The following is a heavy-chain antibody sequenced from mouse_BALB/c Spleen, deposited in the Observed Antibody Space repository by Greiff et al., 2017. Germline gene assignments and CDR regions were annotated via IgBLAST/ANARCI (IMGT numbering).Heavy chain of an antibody. CDR2: IWAGGST. CDR3: ARGTYDYDGFAY. J-gene: IGHJ3*01. Sequence: VHLVESGGDLVKPGGSLKLSCAASGFTFSSYGMSWVRQPPGKGLEWLGVIWAGGSTNYNSALMSRLSISKDNSKSQVFLKMNSLQTDDTAMYYCARGTYDYDGFAYWGQGTLVTVSA. D-gene: IGHD2-4*01. V-gene: IGHV2-9*02. CDR1: GFTFSSYG.